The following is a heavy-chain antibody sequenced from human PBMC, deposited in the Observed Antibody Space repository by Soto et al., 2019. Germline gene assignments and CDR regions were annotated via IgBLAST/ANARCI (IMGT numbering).Heavy chain of an antibody. CDR1: GFTFSSYA. Sequence: GGSLRLSCAASGFTFSSYAMHWVRQAPGKGLEWVAVISYDGSNKYYADSVKGRFTISRDNSKNTLYLQMNSMRAEDTAAYLYARDECSYGWGYAFDIWGQGTMVTVSS. CDR3: ARDECSYGWGYAFDI. V-gene: IGHV3-30*04. CDR2: ISYDGSNK. D-gene: IGHD5-18*01. J-gene: IGHJ3*02.